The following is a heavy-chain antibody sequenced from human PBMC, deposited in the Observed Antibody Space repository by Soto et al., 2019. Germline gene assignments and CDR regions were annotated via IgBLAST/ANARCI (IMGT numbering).Heavy chain of an antibody. D-gene: IGHD3-9*01. CDR1: GFTFSSYS. V-gene: IGHV3-21*01. CDR3: ARYSILALMPDI. J-gene: IGHJ3*02. Sequence: GGSLRLSCAASGFTFSSYSMNWVRQAPGKGLEWVSSISSSSSYIYYADSVKGRFTISRDNAKNSLYLQMNSLRAEDTAVYYCARYSILALMPDIWGQGTMVTVSS. CDR2: ISSSSSYI.